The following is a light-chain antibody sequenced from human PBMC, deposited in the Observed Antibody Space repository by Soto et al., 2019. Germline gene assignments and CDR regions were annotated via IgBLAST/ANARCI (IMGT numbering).Light chain of an antibody. Sequence: DIQMTQSPSTLSASLGDRVTITCRPSQSISSWLAWYQQKPGKAPKLLIYDASTLESGVPSRFSGSGSGTEFTLIISSLQPDDFATYYCQQYDTYSMYTLGQGTKVDIK. V-gene: IGKV1-5*01. CDR3: QQYDTYSMYT. J-gene: IGKJ2*01. CDR2: DAS. CDR1: QSISSW.